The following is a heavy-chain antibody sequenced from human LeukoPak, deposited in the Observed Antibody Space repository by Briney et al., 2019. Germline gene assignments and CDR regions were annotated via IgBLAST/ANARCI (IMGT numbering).Heavy chain of an antibody. D-gene: IGHD6-19*01. CDR2: ISYDGSNK. Sequence: GGSLRLSCAASGFTFSSYGMHWVRQAPGKGLERVAVISYDGSNKYYADSVKGRFTISRDNSKNTLYLQMNSLRAEDTAVYYCAKIGSSGSAFDYWGQGTLVTVSS. V-gene: IGHV3-30*18. J-gene: IGHJ4*02. CDR1: GFTFSSYG. CDR3: AKIGSSGSAFDY.